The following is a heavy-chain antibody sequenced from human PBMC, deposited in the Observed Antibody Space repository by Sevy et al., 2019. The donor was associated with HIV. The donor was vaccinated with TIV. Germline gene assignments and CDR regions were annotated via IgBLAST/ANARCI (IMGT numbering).Heavy chain of an antibody. J-gene: IGHJ4*02. D-gene: IGHD6-13*01. V-gene: IGHV3-48*01. CDR1: VFTFSSYS. CDR3: ARLSGYSSSWSYFDY. CDR2: ISSSSSTI. Sequence: GGSLRLSCAASVFTFSSYSRNWVRQAPGKGLEWVSYISSSSSTIYYADSVKGRFTISRDNAKNSLYLQMNSLRAEDTAVYYCARLSGYSSSWSYFDYWGQGTLVTVSS.